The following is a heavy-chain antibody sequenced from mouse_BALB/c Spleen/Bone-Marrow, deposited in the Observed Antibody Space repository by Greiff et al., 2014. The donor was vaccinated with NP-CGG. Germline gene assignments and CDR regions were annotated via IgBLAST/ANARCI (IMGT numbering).Heavy chain of an antibody. CDR1: GFTFTDYY. D-gene: IGHD1-2*01. V-gene: IGHV7-3*02. J-gene: IGHJ1*01. Sequence: EVKLMESGGGLVQPGGSLRLSCATSGFTFTDYYMSWVRQPPGKALEWLGFIRNKANGYTTEYSASVKGQFTISRDNSQSILYLQMNTLRAEDSATYYCARDFTTASYWYFDDWGAGTTVTVSS. CDR2: IRNKANGYTT. CDR3: ARDFTTASYWYFDD.